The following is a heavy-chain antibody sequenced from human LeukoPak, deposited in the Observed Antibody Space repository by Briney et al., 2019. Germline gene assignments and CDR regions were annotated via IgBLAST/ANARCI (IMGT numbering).Heavy chain of an antibody. D-gene: IGHD2-21*02. CDR3: ARLIVVVTARFDY. J-gene: IGHJ4*02. CDR2: IFTSGST. Sequence: SETLSLTCTVSGDSISSGFYYWSWIRQPAGKGLEWIGRIFTSGSTNYNPSLKSRVTISVLTSKNRFSLKLSSVTAADTAVYYCARLIVVVTARFDYWGQGTLVTVSS. CDR1: GDSISSGFYY. V-gene: IGHV4-61*02.